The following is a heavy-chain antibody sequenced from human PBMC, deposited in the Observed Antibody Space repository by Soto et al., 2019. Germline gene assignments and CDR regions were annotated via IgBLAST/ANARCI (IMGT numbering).Heavy chain of an antibody. D-gene: IGHD3-9*01. CDR3: AIILTGYSDFDY. CDR2: ITRSSSTK. CDR1: GFPFSSYG. Sequence: GSLRLSCVASGFPFSSYGMNWVRQAPGKGLEWVSYITRSSSTKYYADSVKGRFTISRDNAKNSLYLQMNSLRVEDTAVYYCAIILTGYSDFDYWGQGTLVTVSS. V-gene: IGHV3-48*01. J-gene: IGHJ4*02.